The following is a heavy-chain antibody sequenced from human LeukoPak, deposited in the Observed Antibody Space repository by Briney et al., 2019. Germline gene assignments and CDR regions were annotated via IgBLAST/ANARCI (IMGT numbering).Heavy chain of an antibody. J-gene: IGHJ4*02. CDR2: ISAYNGNT. D-gene: IGHD2-2*01. V-gene: IGHV1-18*01. CDR1: GYTFTSYG. Sequence: ASVKVSCKASGYTFTSYGISWVRQAPGQGLEWMGWISAYNGNTNYAQKHQGRVTMTTDTSTSTAYMELRSLRSDDTAVYYCAREKGYCSSTSCYYYFDYWGQGTLVTVSS. CDR3: AREKGYCSSTSCYYYFDY.